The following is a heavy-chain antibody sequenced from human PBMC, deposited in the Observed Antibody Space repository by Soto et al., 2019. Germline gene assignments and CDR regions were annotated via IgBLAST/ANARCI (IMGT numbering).Heavy chain of an antibody. D-gene: IGHD3-16*01. J-gene: IGHJ4*02. CDR1: GYTFTKYG. Sequence: QVQLVQSGAEVKNPGASVKVSCKTSGYTFTKYGVGWVRQAPGQGLEWMGWISGSSGNANYAEKVQGRITLTTDTSTSTAYIELRSLRSDDTAVYYCAREMAGLGGEYDYWCQGTLVTFSS. CDR3: AREMAGLGGEYDY. V-gene: IGHV1-18*01. CDR2: ISGSSGNA.